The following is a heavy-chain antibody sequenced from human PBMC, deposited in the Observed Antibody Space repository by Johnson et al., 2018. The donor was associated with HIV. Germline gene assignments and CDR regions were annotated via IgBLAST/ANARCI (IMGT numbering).Heavy chain of an antibody. Sequence: QVQLVESGGGVVQPGRSLRLSCAASGFTFSSYAMHWVRQAPGKGLEWVAVVYSGSSTYYADSVKGIFTISRDNSKNTLYLQMNSLRAEDTAVYYCARTLRPGPDTFDIWGQGTMVTVSS. CDR3: ARTLRPGPDTFDI. CDR1: GFTFSSYA. CDR2: VYSGSST. J-gene: IGHJ3*02. V-gene: IGHV3-30*14. D-gene: IGHD5-12*01.